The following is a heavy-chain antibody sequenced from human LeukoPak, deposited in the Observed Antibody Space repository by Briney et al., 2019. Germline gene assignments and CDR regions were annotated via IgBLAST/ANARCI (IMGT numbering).Heavy chain of an antibody. J-gene: IGHJ4*02. CDR3: ARGGGYYAIDY. V-gene: IGHV3-53*01. CDR2: LYSDDPT. Sequence: WVSVLYSDDPTYYADSMKGRFTISRDNSENTLYLQMNNLRAEDTAVYYCARGGGYYAIDYWGQGTLVTVSS. D-gene: IGHD1-26*01.